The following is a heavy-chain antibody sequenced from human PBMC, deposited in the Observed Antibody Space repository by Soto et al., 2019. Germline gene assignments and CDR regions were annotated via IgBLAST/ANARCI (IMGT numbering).Heavy chain of an antibody. Sequence: QVQLVQSGGEVKKPGASVKVSCKASGYTFTSFGITWVRQAPGQGLEWMGWISAYNGDTKYAQKLQGRVTMTTAPSTSTACMELRSLRSDDTAVYYCARGSGWYFDYWGLGTVVTVSS. V-gene: IGHV1-18*01. D-gene: IGHD6-19*01. CDR1: GYTFTSFG. CDR2: ISAYNGDT. J-gene: IGHJ4*02. CDR3: ARGSGWYFDY.